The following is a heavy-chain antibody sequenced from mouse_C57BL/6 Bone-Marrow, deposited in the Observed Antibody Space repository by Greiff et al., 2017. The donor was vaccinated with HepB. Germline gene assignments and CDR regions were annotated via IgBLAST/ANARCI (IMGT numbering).Heavy chain of an antibody. Sequence: EVQLVESGGGLVKPGGSLKLSCAASGFTFSDYGMHWVRQAPEKGLEWVAYISSGSSTIYYADTVKGRFTISRDNAKNTLFLQMTSLRSEDTAMYYCASTGYYGSSKYAMDYWGQGTSVTVSS. D-gene: IGHD1-1*01. J-gene: IGHJ4*01. V-gene: IGHV5-17*01. CDR3: ASTGYYGSSKYAMDY. CDR1: GFTFSDYG. CDR2: ISSGSSTI.